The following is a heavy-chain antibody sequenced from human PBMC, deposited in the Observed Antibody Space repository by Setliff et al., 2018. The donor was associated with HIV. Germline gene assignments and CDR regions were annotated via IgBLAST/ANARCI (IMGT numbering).Heavy chain of an antibody. J-gene: IGHJ4*02. Sequence: AETLTLTCTVSGGSIWNYYWSWIRQPPGKGLEWIGTIYYSGSTYYNPSLKKRVTISTDTSKKQFSLKVRSVTAADPAVYYCARQVTVVCYFETAAGSFNYWGPGTLVTVSS. CDR3: ARQVTVVCYFETAAGSFNY. CDR2: IYYSGST. D-gene: IGHD2-15*01. V-gene: IGHV4-39*01. CDR1: GGSIWNYY.